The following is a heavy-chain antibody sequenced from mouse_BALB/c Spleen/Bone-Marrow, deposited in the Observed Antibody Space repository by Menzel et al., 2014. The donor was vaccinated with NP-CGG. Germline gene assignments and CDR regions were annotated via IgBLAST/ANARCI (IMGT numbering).Heavy chain of an antibody. D-gene: IGHD2-10*02. J-gene: IGHJ4*01. CDR2: IYPSDTYT. CDR3: TRYLYGNMDY. CDR1: GYTFTNYW. Sequence: VQLQQSGAELVRPGASVNLSCKASGYTFTNYWINWLKQRPGQGPEWIGNIYPSDTYTNYNPKFKDKATLTVDKSSTTAYMQLNSPTSEDSAVYYCTRYLYGNMDYWGQGTSVTVSS. V-gene: IGHV1-69*02.